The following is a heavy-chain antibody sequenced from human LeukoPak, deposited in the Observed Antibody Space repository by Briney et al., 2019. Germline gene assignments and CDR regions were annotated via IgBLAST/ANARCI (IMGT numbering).Heavy chain of an antibody. CDR3: ARETNDYDSSGYPLDAFDI. J-gene: IGHJ3*02. V-gene: IGHV3-48*01. CDR1: GFTFSSYS. Sequence: GGSLRLSCAASGFTFSSYSMNWVRQAPGKGLEWVSYISSSSSTIYYADSVKGRFTISRDNSKNTLNLQMNSLRVEDTAVYYCARETNDYDSSGYPLDAFDIWGQGTMVTVSS. CDR2: ISSSSSTI. D-gene: IGHD3-22*01.